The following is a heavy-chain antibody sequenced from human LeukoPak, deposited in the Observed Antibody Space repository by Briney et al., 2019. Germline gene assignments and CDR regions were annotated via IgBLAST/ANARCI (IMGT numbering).Heavy chain of an antibody. CDR1: GFTFSSYG. CDR3: ARDLEAYYDSSGYALEY. CDR2: IWYDGSNK. J-gene: IGHJ4*02. D-gene: IGHD3-22*01. V-gene: IGHV3-33*01. Sequence: PGRSLRLSCAASGFTFSSYGMHWVRQAPGKGLEWVAVIWYDGSNKYYADSVKGRFTISRDNSKNTLYLQMNSLRAEDTAVYYCARDLEAYYDSSGYALEYWGQGTLVTVSS.